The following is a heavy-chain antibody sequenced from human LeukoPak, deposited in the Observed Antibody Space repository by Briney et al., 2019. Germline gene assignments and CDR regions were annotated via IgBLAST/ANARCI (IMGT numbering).Heavy chain of an antibody. CDR2: FYYDGRT. V-gene: IGHV4-39*02. Sequence: SETLCLTCTVSSGSITGSTYYWGWFRQPPGKGLEWIGSFYYDGRTYYSPSLKSRLTLSGDTSKNHFSLKLSSVTAADTAVYYCVRRAGDWAVNWIDPWGQGTLVTVPS. D-gene: IGHD2-21*02. J-gene: IGHJ5*02. CDR1: SGSITGSTYY. CDR3: VRRAGDWAVNWIDP.